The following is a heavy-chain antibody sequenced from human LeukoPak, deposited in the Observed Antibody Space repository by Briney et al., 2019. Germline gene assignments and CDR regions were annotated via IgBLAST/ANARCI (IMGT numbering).Heavy chain of an antibody. J-gene: IGHJ6*02. V-gene: IGHV3-30*04. Sequence: GGSLRLSCAASGFTFSSYAMHWVRQAPGKGLEWVAVMSYDGRNKYHADSVKGRFTISRDNSKNTLYLQMNSLRVEDTAVYYCAKGRVGANGYYYYGMDVWGQGTTVTVSS. CDR3: AKGRVGANGYYYYGMDV. CDR2: MSYDGRNK. CDR1: GFTFSSYA. D-gene: IGHD1-26*01.